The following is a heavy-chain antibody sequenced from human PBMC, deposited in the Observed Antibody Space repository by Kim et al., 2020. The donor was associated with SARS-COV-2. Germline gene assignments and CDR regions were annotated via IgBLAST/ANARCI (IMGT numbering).Heavy chain of an antibody. CDR2: ISGSGGST. V-gene: IGHV3-23*01. J-gene: IGHJ4*02. CDR3: AKDMPFLYYYGSGSEPGYDY. D-gene: IGHD3-10*01. Sequence: GSLRLSCAASGFTFSSYAMSWVRQAPGKGLEWVSAISGSGGSTYYADSVKGRFTISRDNSKNTLYLQMNSLRAEDTAVYYCAKDMPFLYYYGSGSEPGYDYWGQGTLVTVSS. CDR1: GFTFSSYA.